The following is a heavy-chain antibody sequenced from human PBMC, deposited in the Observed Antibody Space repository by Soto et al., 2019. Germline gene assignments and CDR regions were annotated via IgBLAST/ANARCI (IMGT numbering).Heavy chain of an antibody. CDR2: ISYDGSNK. CDR3: AKTDCSGGSCYGKWSDP. V-gene: IGHV3-30*18. J-gene: IGHJ5*02. Sequence: GGSLRLSCAASGFTFSSYGMHWVRQAPGKGLEWVAVISYDGSNKYYADSVKGRFTISRDNSKNTLYLQMNSLRAEDTAVYYCAKTDCSGGSCYGKWSDPWGQGTLVTVSS. D-gene: IGHD2-15*01. CDR1: GFTFSSYG.